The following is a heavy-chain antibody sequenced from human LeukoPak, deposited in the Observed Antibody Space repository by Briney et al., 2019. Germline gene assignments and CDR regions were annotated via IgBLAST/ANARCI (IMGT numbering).Heavy chain of an antibody. CDR1: GGSFRGYY. Sequence: SETLSLTCAVYGGSFRGYYWSWIRQPPGKGLEWIGYIYYSGSTNYKSSLKSRVTISVDTSKNQFSLKLSSVTAADTAVYYCARTTEGGYSNGYFYYYYMDVWGKGTTVTISS. V-gene: IGHV4-59*01. J-gene: IGHJ6*03. CDR3: ARTTEGGYSNGYFYYYYMDV. CDR2: IYYSGST. D-gene: IGHD4-11*01.